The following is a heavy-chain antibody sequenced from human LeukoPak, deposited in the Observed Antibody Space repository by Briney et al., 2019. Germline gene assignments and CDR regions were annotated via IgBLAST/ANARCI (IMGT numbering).Heavy chain of an antibody. V-gene: IGHV4-34*01. J-gene: IGHJ4*02. CDR3: ARGEYDSSGYPPFDY. CDR2: INHSGST. D-gene: IGHD3-22*01. Sequence: SETLSLTCAVYGGSFSGYYWSWIRQPPGKGLEWIGEINHSGSTNYNPSLKSRVTISVDTSKNQFSLKLSSVTAADTAVYYCARGEYDSSGYPPFDYWGQGTLVTVSS. CDR1: GGSFSGYY.